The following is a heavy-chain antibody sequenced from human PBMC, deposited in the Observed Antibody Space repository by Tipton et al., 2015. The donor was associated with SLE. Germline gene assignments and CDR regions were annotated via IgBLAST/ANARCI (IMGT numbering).Heavy chain of an antibody. CDR1: GFTFNSYA. J-gene: IGHJ1*01. CDR2: IGGLGVRT. CDR3: AKKGYYDILTGSTGYFHH. D-gene: IGHD3-9*01. V-gene: IGHV3-23*01. Sequence: SLRLSCAASGFTFNSYAMSWVRQAPGKGLEWVSAIGGLGVRTYYADSAKGRFTISRDNSKNTLYLQMNSLRAEDTAVYYCAKKGYYDILTGSTGYFHHWGQGTLVTVSS.